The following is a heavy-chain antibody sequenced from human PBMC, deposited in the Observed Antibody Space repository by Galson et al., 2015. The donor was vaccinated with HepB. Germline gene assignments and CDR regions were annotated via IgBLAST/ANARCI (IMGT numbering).Heavy chain of an antibody. CDR3: AKDKVAVAGREFDY. CDR2: ISGSGGST. J-gene: IGHJ4*02. CDR1: GFTSSSYA. D-gene: IGHD6-19*01. Sequence: SLRLSGAASGFTSSSYAMSRVRQAPGKGLEWVSAISGSGGSTYYADSVKGRFTIARDNSKNTLYLQMNSRRAEDTAVYYCAKDKVAVAGREFDYWGQGTLVTVSS. V-gene: IGHV3-23*01.